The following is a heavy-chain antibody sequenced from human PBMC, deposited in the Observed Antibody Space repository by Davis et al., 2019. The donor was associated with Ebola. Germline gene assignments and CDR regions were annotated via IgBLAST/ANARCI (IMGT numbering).Heavy chain of an antibody. CDR3: ARTIAVAVPFQYGMDV. CDR2: ISGGGGTT. Sequence: GGSLRLSCAASGFTFSSYSMNWVRQAPGKGLEWVSAISGGGGTTNYADSVKGRFTISRDNFKSTLYLQMSSLRADDTALYYCARTIAVAVPFQYGMDVWGKGTTVTVSS. CDR1: GFTFSSYS. V-gene: IGHV3-23*01. D-gene: IGHD6-19*01. J-gene: IGHJ6*04.